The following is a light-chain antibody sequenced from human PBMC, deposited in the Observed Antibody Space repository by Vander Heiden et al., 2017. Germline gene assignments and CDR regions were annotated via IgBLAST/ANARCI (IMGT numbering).Light chain of an antibody. V-gene: IGLV3-21*02. Sequence: SVLSHPPSLSLAPGHTARITCGGNNIWSKSVPWYPHKPGQAPVLVVYDDSDLPSGSPDRFSASNSGNTATLTISRVEAGDEADYYCQVWDSSSDHWVFGGGTKLTVL. CDR3: QVWDSSSDHWV. J-gene: IGLJ3*02. CDR1: NIWSKS. CDR2: DDS.